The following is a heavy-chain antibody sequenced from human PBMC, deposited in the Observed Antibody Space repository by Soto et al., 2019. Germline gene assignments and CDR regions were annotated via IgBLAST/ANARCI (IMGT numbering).Heavy chain of an antibody. V-gene: IGHV3-15*01. D-gene: IGHD6-19*01. CDR2: IKSKTDGGTT. CDR1: EFTFSNAW. J-gene: IGHJ4*02. CDR3: TTAWGGSGWFDY. Sequence: GGSLRLSCAASEFTFSNAWMSWVRRAPGKGLEWVGRIKSKTDGGTTDYAAPVKGRFTISRDDSKNTLYLQMNSLKTEDTAVYYCTTAWGGSGWFDYWGQGTLVTVS.